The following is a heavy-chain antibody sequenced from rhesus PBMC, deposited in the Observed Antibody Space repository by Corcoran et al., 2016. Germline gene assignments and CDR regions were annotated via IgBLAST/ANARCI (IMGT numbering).Heavy chain of an antibody. CDR1: GASLSSSW. V-gene: IGHV4-80*01. CDR3: ARGAQGLDV. Sequence: QVQLQESGPGLVKPSETLSLPCAVAGASLSSSWWCWLRPPPGKGLEWIGEINGNSGSTNYNPSLKSRVTISKDASKNQFSLKLSSVTAADTAVYYCARGAQGLDVWGRGVLVTVSS. J-gene: IGHJ5-2*02. CDR2: INGNSGST.